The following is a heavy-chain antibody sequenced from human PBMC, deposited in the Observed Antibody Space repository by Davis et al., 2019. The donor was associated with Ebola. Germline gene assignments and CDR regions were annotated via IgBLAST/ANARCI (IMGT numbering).Heavy chain of an antibody. J-gene: IGHJ4*02. Sequence: PGGSLRLSCKGSGYSFTNYWIGWVRQMPGKGLECMGIIYPGDSDTRYSPSFQGQVTISVDNSTSTAYLQWSSLKASDTAMYYCATAQRANGYPYYFDFWGQGTLVTVSS. CDR2: IYPGDSDT. CDR1: GYSFTNYW. D-gene: IGHD5-18*01. V-gene: IGHV5-51*01. CDR3: ATAQRANGYPYYFDF.